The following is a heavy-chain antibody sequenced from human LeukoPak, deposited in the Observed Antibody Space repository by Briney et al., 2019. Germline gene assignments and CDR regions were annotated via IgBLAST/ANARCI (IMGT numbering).Heavy chain of an antibody. J-gene: IGHJ5*02. D-gene: IGHD2/OR15-2a*01. CDR2: INHSGIT. CDR3: ARGIVLPSFRFDP. Sequence: SETLSLTCAVYGGSFSDYYWSWIRQPPGKGLEYIGEINHSGITNYNPSLMSRVTISVDTSKNQFSLKLSSVTAADTAVYYCARGIVLPSFRFDPWGQGTLVTVSS. CDR1: GGSFSDYY. V-gene: IGHV4-34*01.